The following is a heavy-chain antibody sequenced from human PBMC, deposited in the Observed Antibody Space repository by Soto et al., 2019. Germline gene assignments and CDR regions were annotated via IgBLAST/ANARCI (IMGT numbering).Heavy chain of an antibody. D-gene: IGHD2-15*01. CDR3: ARRNRDCIGDAVDAPTDIDV. CDR1: GSTFTKHW. Sequence: PAQSRKISCKVTGSTFTKHWVAWVRQMPAKGLEWMGIVFPGDSDTRYKPYFQGKVTCSAAQSTATAFLPWASMKAPATATDYSARRNRDCIGDAVDAPTDIDVWGPGTKVTLSS. J-gene: IGHJ4*02. CDR2: VFPGDSDT. V-gene: IGHV5-51*01.